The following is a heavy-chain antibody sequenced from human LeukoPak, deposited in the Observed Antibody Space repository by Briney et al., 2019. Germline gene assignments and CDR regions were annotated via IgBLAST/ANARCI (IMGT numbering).Heavy chain of an antibody. V-gene: IGHV1-2*02. CDR2: INPNSGGT. D-gene: IGHD2-15*01. J-gene: IGHJ5*02. CDR1: GYTFTGYY. Sequence: GASVRVSCKASGYTFTGYYMHWVRQAPGQGLEWMGWINPNSGGTNYAQKFQGRVTMTRDTSISTAYMELSRLRSEDTAVYYCARAAIVVVVADDNWFDPWGQGTLVTVSS. CDR3: ARAAIVVVVADDNWFDP.